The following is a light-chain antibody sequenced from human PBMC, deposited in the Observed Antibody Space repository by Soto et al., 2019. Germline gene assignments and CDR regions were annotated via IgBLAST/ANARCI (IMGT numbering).Light chain of an antibody. Sequence: EIVLTQSPGTLSLSPGERATLSCRASQSVSGSYLAWYQQKPGQSPRLLIYGSSDRATGIPDRFSGSVSGTDFTLTISRVEPEDFAVYSCQQYGSSPPYTFGQGTKLEIK. CDR2: GSS. V-gene: IGKV3-20*01. CDR1: QSVSGSY. CDR3: QQYGSSPPYT. J-gene: IGKJ2*01.